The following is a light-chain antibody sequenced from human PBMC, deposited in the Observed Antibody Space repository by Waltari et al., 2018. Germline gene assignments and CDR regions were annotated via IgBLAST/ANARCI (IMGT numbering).Light chain of an antibody. V-gene: IGKV2-30*02. CDR1: QSLVHSDGKTY. CDR3: MQTTHWPRT. J-gene: IGKJ2*01. CDR2: KIS. Sequence: DVVMTQSPLSLSVTLEQPASISCKSSQSLVHSDGKTYFNWFHQRPGQSPRRLIYKISNRESGVPDRFSGSGSGTDFSLTINRVEAEDVGVYYCMQTTHWPRTFGQGTKLEIK.